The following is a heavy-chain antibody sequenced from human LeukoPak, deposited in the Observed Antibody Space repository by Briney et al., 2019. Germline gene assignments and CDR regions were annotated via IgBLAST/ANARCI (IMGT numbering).Heavy chain of an antibody. CDR3: ARGATYYYGSGSYYRPYYFDY. D-gene: IGHD3-10*01. Sequence: GGSLRLSCAASGFTVSSNYMSWVRQAPGKGLEWVSVIYSCGSTYYADSVKGRFTISRDNSKNTLYLQMNSLRAEDTAVYYCARGATYYYGSGSYYRPYYFDYWGQGTLVTVSS. J-gene: IGHJ4*02. V-gene: IGHV3-53*01. CDR2: IYSCGST. CDR1: GFTVSSNY.